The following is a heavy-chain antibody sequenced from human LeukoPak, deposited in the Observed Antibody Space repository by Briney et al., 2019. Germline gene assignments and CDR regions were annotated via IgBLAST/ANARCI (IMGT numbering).Heavy chain of an antibody. D-gene: IGHD3-16*01. CDR2: INHSGST. CDR3: ASTEWGGYYYYYMDV. Sequence: SETLSLTCAVYGGSFSGYYWSWIRQPPGKGLEWIGEINHSGSTNYNPSLKSRVTISVDTSKNQFSLKLSSVTAADTAVYYCASTEWGGYYYYYMDVRGKGTTVTVSS. J-gene: IGHJ6*03. V-gene: IGHV4-34*01. CDR1: GGSFSGYY.